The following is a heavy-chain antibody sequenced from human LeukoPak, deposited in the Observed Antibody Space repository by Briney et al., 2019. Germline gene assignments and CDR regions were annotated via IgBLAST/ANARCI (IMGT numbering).Heavy chain of an antibody. D-gene: IGHD6-13*01. J-gene: IGHJ4*02. CDR1: GGSFSGYY. V-gene: IGHV4-34*01. CDR2: INHSGST. CDR3: ARGPRYSSSWYPVRKGIDY. Sequence: PSETLSLTCAVYGGSFSGYYWSWIRQPPGKGLEWIGEINHSGSTNYNPSLKSRVTISVDTSKSQFSLKLSSVTAADTAVYYCARGPRYSSSWYPVRKGIDYWGQGTLVTVSS.